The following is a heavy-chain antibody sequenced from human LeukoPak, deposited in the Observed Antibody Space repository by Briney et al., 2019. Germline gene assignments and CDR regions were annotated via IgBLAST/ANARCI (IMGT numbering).Heavy chain of an antibody. CDR3: AKGLNVLVPSTSRWFDP. Sequence: AGGSLRLSCAASGFTFSNYAMTWVRQAPGKGLEWVSTISDGGAATYYADSVKGRFTISRDNSKNTLSLQMNSLRAEDTAVYYCAKGLNVLVPSTSRWFDPWGQGTLVTVSS. J-gene: IGHJ5*02. CDR2: ISDGGAAT. V-gene: IGHV3-23*01. D-gene: IGHD2-2*01. CDR1: GFTFSNYA.